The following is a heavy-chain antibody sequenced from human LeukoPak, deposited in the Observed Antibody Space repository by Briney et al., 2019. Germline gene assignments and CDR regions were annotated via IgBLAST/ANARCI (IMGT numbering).Heavy chain of an antibody. D-gene: IGHD6-19*01. Sequence: PGGSLRLSCAVSGFSTNNYWMTWYRQAPGKGLECVAHIKGDASEKYYLDSVKGRFTISRDNAKNSLYLQMNSLRAEDTAVYYCARQAGVTWGQGTLVTVSS. CDR2: IKGDASEK. J-gene: IGHJ5*02. V-gene: IGHV3-7*01. CDR1: GFSTNNYW. CDR3: ARQAGVT.